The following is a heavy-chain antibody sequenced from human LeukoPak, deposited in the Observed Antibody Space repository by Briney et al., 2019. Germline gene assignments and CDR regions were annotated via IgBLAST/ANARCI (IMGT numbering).Heavy chain of an antibody. Sequence: PGGSLRLSCAASGFTFSSYWMSWVRQAPGKGLEWVANIKQDGSEKYYVDSVKGRFTISRDNAKNSLYLQMNSPRAEDTAVYYCARVVLTGYYSYFDYWGQGTLVTVSS. V-gene: IGHV3-7*01. CDR1: GFTFSSYW. CDR3: ARVVLTGYYSYFDY. D-gene: IGHD3-9*01. J-gene: IGHJ4*02. CDR2: IKQDGSEK.